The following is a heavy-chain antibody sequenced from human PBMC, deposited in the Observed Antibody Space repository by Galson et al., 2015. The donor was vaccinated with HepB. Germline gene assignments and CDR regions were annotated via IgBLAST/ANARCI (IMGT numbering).Heavy chain of an antibody. D-gene: IGHD2-2*01. CDR1: GFTFSSYA. CDR2: IWYDGSNK. J-gene: IGHJ6*02. CDR3: ARDLDCSSTRCYSYFYYNGMDV. V-gene: IGHV3-33*01. Sequence: SLRLSCAASGFTFSSYAMHWVRQTPGKGLEWVAVIWYDGSNKYYADSVKGRFTISRDNSKNTLYLEVNSLRAEDTAIYYCARDLDCSSTRCYSYFYYNGMDVWGQGTTVTVSS.